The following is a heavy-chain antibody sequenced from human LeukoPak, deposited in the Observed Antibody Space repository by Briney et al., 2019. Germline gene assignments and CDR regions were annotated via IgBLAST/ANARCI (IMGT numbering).Heavy chain of an antibody. CDR1: GFTFSSYA. V-gene: IGHV3-30*04. J-gene: IGHJ3*02. D-gene: IGHD3-3*01. Sequence: GRSLRLSCAASGFTFSSYAMHWVRQAPGKGLEWVAVISYDGSNDYYADSVKGRFTISRDNSKNTLYLQMNSLRAEDTAVYYCAKGGPSITIFGVDIQDAFDIWGQGTMVTVSS. CDR2: ISYDGSND. CDR3: AKGGPSITIFGVDIQDAFDI.